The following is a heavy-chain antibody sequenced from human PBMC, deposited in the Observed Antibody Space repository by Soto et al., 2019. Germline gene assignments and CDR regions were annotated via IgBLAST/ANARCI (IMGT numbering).Heavy chain of an antibody. CDR3: GRVESPTVTTLGWFDP. J-gene: IGHJ5*02. CDR2: ISAYNGNT. Sequence: ASVKVSCKASGYVFTNYGISWVRQAPGQGLEWMGWISAYNGNTKYAQKTQGRVTMTTDTSTSTAYMELRSLRFDDTAVYYCGRVESPTVTTLGWFDPWSQGTLVTVSS. D-gene: IGHD4-17*01. V-gene: IGHV1-18*01. CDR1: GYVFTNYG.